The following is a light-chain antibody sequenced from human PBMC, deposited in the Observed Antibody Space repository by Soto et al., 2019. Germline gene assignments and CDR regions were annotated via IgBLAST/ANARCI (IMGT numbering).Light chain of an antibody. CDR1: QSISSW. V-gene: IGKV1-5*03. Sequence: TQIPHSPSTQPRLLGAKATIPSRASQSISSWLAWYQQKPGKAPKLLIYKASLLQSGVPSRFSGSGSGTEFTLTISSLQPEDFATYYCQQYDRYPVTFGGGTKVDIK. CDR2: KAS. CDR3: QQYDRYPVT. J-gene: IGKJ4*01.